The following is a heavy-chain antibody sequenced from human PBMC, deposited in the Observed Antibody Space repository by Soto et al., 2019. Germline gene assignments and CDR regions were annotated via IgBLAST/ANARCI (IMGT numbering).Heavy chain of an antibody. J-gene: IGHJ4*02. CDR2: IYYSGST. V-gene: IGHV4-31*03. Sequence: SETQSHTCTFSGFSIISGGYYWSWIRQHPGKGLEWIGYIYYSGSTYYNPSLKSRVTISVDTSKNQFSLKLSSVTAADTAVYYCAREQRGYYDSSGYPSRYFDYWGQGTLVTVSS. CDR3: AREQRGYYDSSGYPSRYFDY. CDR1: GFSIISGGYY. D-gene: IGHD3-22*01.